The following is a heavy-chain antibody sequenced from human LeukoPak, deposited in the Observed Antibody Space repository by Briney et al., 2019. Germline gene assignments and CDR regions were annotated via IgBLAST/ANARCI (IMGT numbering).Heavy chain of an antibody. D-gene: IGHD1-26*01. CDR3: ARPSSSGSYYY. Sequence: SQTLSLTCAVSGGSISSGDYSWSWIRQPPGKGLEWIGHIYHSGSTYYNPSLKSRVIISVDRSKNQFSLRMTSVTAADTAVYYCARPSSSGSYYYWGQGTLVTVS. CDR1: GGSISSGDYS. V-gene: IGHV4-30-2*01. J-gene: IGHJ4*02. CDR2: IYHSGST.